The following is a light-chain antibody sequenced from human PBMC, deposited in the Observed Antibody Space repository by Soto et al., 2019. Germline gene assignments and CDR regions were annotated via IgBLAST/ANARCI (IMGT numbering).Light chain of an antibody. J-gene: IGKJ5*01. CDR1: QSVSGW. CDR3: QQTYSSPIT. Sequence: LQMAQSRSTLSASVGDTVTVTCRASQSVSGWLAWYQQKPGKAPKLLISAASILQSGVPSRFSGSGSGTDFTLTISNLQPEDFAGYYCQQTYSSPITFGQGTRLEIK. CDR2: AAS. V-gene: IGKV1-39*01.